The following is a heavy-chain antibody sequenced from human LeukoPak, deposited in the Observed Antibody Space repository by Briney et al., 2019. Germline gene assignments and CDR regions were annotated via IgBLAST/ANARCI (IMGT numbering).Heavy chain of an antibody. CDR2: IIPIFGTA. V-gene: IGHV1-69*06. CDR1: GGTSSSYA. CDR3: ATYCSSTSCYVYFDY. D-gene: IGHD2-2*01. J-gene: IGHJ4*02. Sequence: ASVKVSCKASGGTSSSYAISWVRQAPGQGLEWMGGIIPIFGTANYAQKFQGRVTITADKSTSTAYMELSSLRSEDTAVYYCATYCSSTSCYVYFDYWGQGTLVTVSS.